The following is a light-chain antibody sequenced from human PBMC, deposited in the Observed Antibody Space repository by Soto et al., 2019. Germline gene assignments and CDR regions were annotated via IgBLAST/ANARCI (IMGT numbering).Light chain of an antibody. CDR2: DAS. CDR3: QQRSNWIT. Sequence: EIVLTQSPATLSLSPGERATLSCRASQSVSSYLAWYQQKPGQAPRLLIYDASNRATGIPARFSGSGSGTAFTLTISSLEPGDFAVYYCQQRSNWITFGQGKRLEIK. CDR1: QSVSSY. V-gene: IGKV3-11*01. J-gene: IGKJ5*01.